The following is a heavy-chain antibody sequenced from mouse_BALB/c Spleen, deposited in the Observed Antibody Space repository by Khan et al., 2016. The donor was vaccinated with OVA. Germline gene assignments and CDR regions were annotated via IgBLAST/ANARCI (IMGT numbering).Heavy chain of an antibody. J-gene: IGHJ2*01. CDR1: GYTFTDYI. CDR3: ARSGYGSLGY. CDR2: IYPGSGST. V-gene: IGHV1-77*01. Sequence: QVQLQQSGPVLVKPGASVKMSCKASGYTFTDYIINWVRQRTGQGLEWIGQIYPGSGSTYYNEKFKGKATLTADKSSNTAYMQLSSLTSEDSAVXFCARSGYGSLGYWGQGTTLTVSS. D-gene: IGHD1-1*01.